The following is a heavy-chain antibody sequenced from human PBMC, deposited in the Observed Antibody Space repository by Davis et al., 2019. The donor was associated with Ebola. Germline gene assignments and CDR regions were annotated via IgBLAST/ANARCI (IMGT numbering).Heavy chain of an antibody. CDR3: ARGGGLV. CDR1: GFTFSDYW. D-gene: IGHD3-16*01. Sequence: GESLKISCAASGFTFSDYWMHWVRQAPGKGLVWVSRINIDGSRTSYADSVKGRFAISRDNAKNSLYLQMNSLRAEDTAVYYCARGGGLVWGQGTMVTVSS. CDR2: INIDGSRT. V-gene: IGHV3-74*01. J-gene: IGHJ3*01.